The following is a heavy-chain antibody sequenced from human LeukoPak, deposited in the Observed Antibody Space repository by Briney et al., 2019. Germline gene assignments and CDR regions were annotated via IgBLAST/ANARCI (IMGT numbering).Heavy chain of an antibody. CDR1: GGTFSSYA. CDR2: IIPILGIA. J-gene: IGHJ3*02. V-gene: IGHV1-69*04. CDR3: ARDHPSLDAFDI. Sequence: GASVKVSCKASGGTFSSYAISWVRQAPGQGLEWMGRIIPILGIANYARKFQGRVTITADKSTSTAYMELSSLRSEDTAVYYCARDHPSLDAFDIWGQGTMVTVSS.